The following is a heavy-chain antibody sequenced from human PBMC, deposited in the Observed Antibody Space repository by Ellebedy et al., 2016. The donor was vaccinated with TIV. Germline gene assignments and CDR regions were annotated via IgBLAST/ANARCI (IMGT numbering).Heavy chain of an antibody. CDR2: IIAIFGTT. CDR1: GATFSGSA. Sequence: SVKVSCKASGATFSGSAISWVRQAPGLGLEWIGGIIAIFGTTKYAQKFQGRVTITADESTSTAYLEVSSLRSEDTAVYYCAGHSGYTYRKTPIDYWGQGTLVTVSS. CDR3: AGHSGYTYRKTPIDY. V-gene: IGHV1-69*13. D-gene: IGHD5-18*01. J-gene: IGHJ4*02.